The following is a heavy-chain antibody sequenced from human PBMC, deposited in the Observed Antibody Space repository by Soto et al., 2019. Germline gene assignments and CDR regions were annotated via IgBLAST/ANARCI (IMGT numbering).Heavy chain of an antibody. CDR2: ISGSGGST. Sequence: PGGSLRLSCAASGFTFSSYAMSWVRQAPGKGLEWVSAISGSGGSTYYADSVKGRFTISRDNSKNTLYLQMNSLRAKDTAVYYCAKDRQRGYSYGLFDYWGQGTLVTVSS. CDR1: GFTFSSYA. D-gene: IGHD5-18*01. J-gene: IGHJ4*02. CDR3: AKDRQRGYSYGLFDY. V-gene: IGHV3-23*01.